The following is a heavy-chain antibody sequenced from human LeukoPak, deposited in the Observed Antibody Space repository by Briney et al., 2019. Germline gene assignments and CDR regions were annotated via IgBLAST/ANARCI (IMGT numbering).Heavy chain of an antibody. D-gene: IGHD6-13*01. Sequence: SETQSLTCAVYGGSFSGYYWSWIRQPPGKGLEWIGEINHSGSTNYNPSLKSRVTISVDTSKNQFSLKLSSVTAADTAVYYCARSGYSSSWYVRGWFDPWGQGTLVTVSS. J-gene: IGHJ5*02. CDR1: GGSFSGYY. V-gene: IGHV4-34*01. CDR3: ARSGYSSSWYVRGWFDP. CDR2: INHSGST.